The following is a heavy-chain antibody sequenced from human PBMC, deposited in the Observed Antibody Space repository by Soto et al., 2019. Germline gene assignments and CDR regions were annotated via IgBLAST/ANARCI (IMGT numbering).Heavy chain of an antibody. CDR1: GDSMDNHRW. CDR2: VTRSGST. J-gene: IGHJ3*02. D-gene: IGHD3-22*01. V-gene: IGHV4-4*02. Sequence: SETLSLTCAVFGDSMDNHRWWSWVRQSPGKGLEWIGEVTRSGSTNYNPSLKSRVTISIDTSNKHLSLKLSSVTAADTAVYYCARTYDESGPNSGGYGFDIWGPGTMVPVS. CDR3: ARTYDESGPNSGGYGFDI.